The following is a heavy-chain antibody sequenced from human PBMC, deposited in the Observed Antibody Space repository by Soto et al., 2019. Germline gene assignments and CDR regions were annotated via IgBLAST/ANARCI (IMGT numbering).Heavy chain of an antibody. CDR3: ARQNSYGSIYYYYGMDV. CDR1: GYSFTSYW. J-gene: IGHJ6*02. CDR2: IYPGDSDT. V-gene: IGHV5-51*01. D-gene: IGHD5-18*01. Sequence: RQRESLKISCKGSGYSFTSYWIGWVRQMPGKGLEWMGIIYPGDSDTRYSPSFQGQVTISADKSISTAYLQWSSLKASDTAMYYCARQNSYGSIYYYYGMDVWGQGTTVTVSS.